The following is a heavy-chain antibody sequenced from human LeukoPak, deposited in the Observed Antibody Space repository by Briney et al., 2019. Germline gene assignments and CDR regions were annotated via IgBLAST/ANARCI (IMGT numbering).Heavy chain of an antibody. J-gene: IGHJ2*01. CDR1: GFTFSTYW. Sequence: GGSLRLSCAASGFTFSTYWMHRVRQAPGKGLVWVARIKGDGSSTIYADSVKGRFTISRDNAKNSLYLQMNSLRAEDTAVYYCAREGIVVVTDPYWYFDLWGRGTLVTVSS. CDR3: AREGIVVVTDPYWYFDL. CDR2: IKGDGSST. V-gene: IGHV3-74*01. D-gene: IGHD2-21*02.